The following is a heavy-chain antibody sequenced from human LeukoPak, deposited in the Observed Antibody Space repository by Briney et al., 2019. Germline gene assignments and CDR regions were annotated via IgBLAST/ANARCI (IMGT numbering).Heavy chain of an antibody. CDR2: ISGSGGST. D-gene: IGHD2-2*01. CDR1: GFTFSSYA. CDR3: AKDHRVVPAAASDY. J-gene: IGHJ4*02. V-gene: IGHV3-23*01. Sequence: PGGSLRLSCAASGFTFSSYAMSWVRQAPGKGLEWVSAISGSGGSTYYADSVKGRFTISRDNSKNTLYLQMNSLRAEDTAVYYCAKDHRVVPAAASDYWGQGTLVTVSS.